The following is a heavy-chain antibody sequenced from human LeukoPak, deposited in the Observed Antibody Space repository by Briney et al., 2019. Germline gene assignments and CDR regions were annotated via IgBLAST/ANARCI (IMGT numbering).Heavy chain of an antibody. V-gene: IGHV3-74*01. D-gene: IGHD3-22*01. J-gene: IGHJ3*01. CDR3: ARGWVPSDITMN. CDR1: GFTFSSYW. Sequence: GGPLRLSCAASGFTFSSYWMHWVRQAPGKGLVWVSRINSDGSTTEYADSVKGRFTISRDNAENTLYLQMNSLRAEDTAVYYCARGWVPSDITMNWGQGTMVTVSS. CDR2: INSDGSTT.